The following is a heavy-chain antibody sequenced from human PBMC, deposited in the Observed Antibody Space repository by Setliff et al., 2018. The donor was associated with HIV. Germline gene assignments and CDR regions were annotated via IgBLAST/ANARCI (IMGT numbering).Heavy chain of an antibody. D-gene: IGHD2-21*02. CDR3: ARGRDGYSLGNFDF. J-gene: IGHJ4*02. V-gene: IGHV4-4*07. CDR1: GGSMGSYC. CDR2: IYSTGTT. Sequence: SETLSLTCSVSGGSMGSYCWTWIRQSAGKGLEWIGHIYSTGTTNYNSSLKSRLTMSIDTSKNQFSLGLRSLTAADTAVYYCARGRDGYSLGNFDFWGQGTLVTVPQ.